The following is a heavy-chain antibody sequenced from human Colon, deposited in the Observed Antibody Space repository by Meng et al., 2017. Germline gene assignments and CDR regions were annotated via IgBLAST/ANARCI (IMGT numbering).Heavy chain of an antibody. Sequence: GGSLRLSCAASGFTFSSYEMNWVRQAPGKGLEWVSYISSSGSTIYYADSVKGRFTISRDNAKNSLYLQMNSLRAEDTAVYYCAREGVTTFPPDAFDIWGQGTMVTVSS. CDR1: GFTFSSYE. J-gene: IGHJ3*02. D-gene: IGHD2/OR15-2a*01. CDR2: ISSSGSTI. V-gene: IGHV3-48*03. CDR3: AREGVTTFPPDAFDI.